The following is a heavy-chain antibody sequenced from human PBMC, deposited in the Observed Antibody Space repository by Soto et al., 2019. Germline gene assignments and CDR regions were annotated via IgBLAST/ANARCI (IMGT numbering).Heavy chain of an antibody. CDR3: ARGRYCLTGRCFPNWFDS. CDR2: IYKSTTT. CDR1: CDSISTVDYF. Sequence: SETLSLTCSVSCDSISTVDYFWAWIRQPPGQALEYIGYIYKSTTTYYNPSFESRVAISLDTSKSQFSLNVTSVTAADTAVYFCARGRYCLTGRCFPNWFDSWGQGTLVTVSS. D-gene: IGHD2-15*01. J-gene: IGHJ5*01. V-gene: IGHV4-30-4*01.